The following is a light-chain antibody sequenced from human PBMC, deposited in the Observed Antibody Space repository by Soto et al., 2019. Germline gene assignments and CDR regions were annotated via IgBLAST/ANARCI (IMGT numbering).Light chain of an antibody. CDR3: QQYNNWPT. Sequence: EIVMTQSPATMSVSPGERATLSCRASQSVSSNLAWYHQKPGQPPRLLIYGASTRATGIPARFSDSESGTEFTLTIRSLQSEDFAVYYWQQYNNWPTFGQGTKVEIK. CDR1: QSVSSN. J-gene: IGKJ1*01. CDR2: GAS. V-gene: IGKV3-15*01.